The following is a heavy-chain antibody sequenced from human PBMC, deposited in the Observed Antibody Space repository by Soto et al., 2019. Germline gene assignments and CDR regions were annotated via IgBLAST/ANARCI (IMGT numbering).Heavy chain of an antibody. D-gene: IGHD3-9*01. CDR2: IRNKANSYTS. J-gene: IGHJ4*02. V-gene: IGHV3-72*01. CDR1: GFTFSDHY. Sequence: PGGSLRLSCAASGFTFSDHYMDWVRQASGKGLEWVGRIRNKANSYTSEYAASVKGRFIISRDDSKNSLYLQMNSLKIEDTALYYCVRAGTGYQLDYWGQGT. CDR3: VRAGTGYQLDY.